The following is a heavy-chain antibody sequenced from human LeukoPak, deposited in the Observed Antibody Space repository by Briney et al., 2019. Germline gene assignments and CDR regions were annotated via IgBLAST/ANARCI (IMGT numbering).Heavy chain of an antibody. CDR2: IYHRGNT. V-gene: IGHV4-4*08. CDR3: ARGIYDYGDFNFDY. CDR1: GGSISSYY. Sequence: SETLSLTCTVSGGSISSYYWSWIRQPPGKGLEWIGNIYHRGNTYYNSSLKSRVTISVDTSKNQFSLKLTSVIAADTAVYYCARGIYDYGDFNFDYWGQGTLVTVSS. J-gene: IGHJ4*02. D-gene: IGHD4-17*01.